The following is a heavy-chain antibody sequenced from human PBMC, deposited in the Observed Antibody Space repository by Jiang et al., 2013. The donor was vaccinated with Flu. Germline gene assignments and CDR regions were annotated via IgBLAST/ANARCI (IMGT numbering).Heavy chain of an antibody. J-gene: IGHJ5*02. CDR3: AGGGGGLLWFGELSDWFDP. CDR2: ISHDGSNK. V-gene: IGHV3-30-3*01. Sequence: VQLLESGGGVVQPGRSLRLSCAVSGFTFSSFAIHWVRQAPGKGLEWVAVISHDGSNKYYADSVKGRFTISRDNSKNTLHLQMNSLRAEDTGVYYCAGGGGGLLWFGELSDWFDPWGQGTLVTVSS. D-gene: IGHD3-10*01. CDR1: GFTFSSFA.